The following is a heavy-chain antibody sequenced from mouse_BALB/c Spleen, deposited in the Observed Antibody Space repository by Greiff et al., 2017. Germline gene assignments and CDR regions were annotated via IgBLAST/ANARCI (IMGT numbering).Heavy chain of an antibody. V-gene: IGHV5-17*02. CDR2: ISSGSSTI. Sequence: EVQVVESGGGLVQPGGSRKLSCAASGFTFSSFGMHWVRQAPEKGLEWVAYISSGSSTIYYADTVKGRFTISRDNPKNTLFLQMTSLRSEDTAMYYCARRRGNYYAMDYWGQGTSVTVSS. CDR1: GFTFSSFG. CDR3: ARRRGNYYAMDY. J-gene: IGHJ4*01. D-gene: IGHD2-1*01.